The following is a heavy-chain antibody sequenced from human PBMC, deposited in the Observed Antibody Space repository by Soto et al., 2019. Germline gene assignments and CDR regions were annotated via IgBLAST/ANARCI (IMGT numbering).Heavy chain of an antibody. Sequence: LRLSFAASGFTFSSYAMSWVRQAPGKGLEWVSAISGSGGSTYYADSVKGRFTISRDNSKNTLYLQMNSLRAEDTAVYYCAKDQLLYIAWFDPWGQGTLVTVSS. J-gene: IGHJ5*02. V-gene: IGHV3-23*01. CDR1: GFTFSSYA. D-gene: IGHD2-15*01. CDR3: AKDQLLYIAWFDP. CDR2: ISGSGGST.